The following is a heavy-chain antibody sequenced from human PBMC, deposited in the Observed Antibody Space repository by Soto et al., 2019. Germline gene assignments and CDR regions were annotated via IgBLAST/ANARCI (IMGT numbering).Heavy chain of an antibody. V-gene: IGHV3-9*01. J-gene: IGHJ4*02. D-gene: IGHD3-3*01. CDR1: GFIFDDFA. Sequence: EAHLVESGGGLVQPGRSLRLSCAGSGFIFDDFAIHWVRQAPGKGLEWVSGISWNSDSIGYADSVKGRFTISRDNAKNSLYLEINSLRVEDTSLYYCTKVGGLYDFWSGPLQFDIWGPGTHVPVSS. CDR2: ISWNSDSI. CDR3: TKVGGLYDFWSGPLQFDI.